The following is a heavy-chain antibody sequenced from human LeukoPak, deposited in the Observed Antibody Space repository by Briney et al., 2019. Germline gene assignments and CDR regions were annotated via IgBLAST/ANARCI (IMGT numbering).Heavy chain of an antibody. J-gene: IGHJ4*02. D-gene: IGHD3-10*01. CDR3: ARTGSGSYHIDY. CDR1: GFTFNSHV. V-gene: IGHV3-23*01. CDR2: MSGSGVT. Sequence: GGSLRLSCAASGFTFNSHVMNWVRQAPGKGLEWVSGMSGSGVTYYADSVKGRFTISRDNSKNTLNLQMGSLRPEDMAVYYCARTGSGSYHIDYWGQGTLVTVSS.